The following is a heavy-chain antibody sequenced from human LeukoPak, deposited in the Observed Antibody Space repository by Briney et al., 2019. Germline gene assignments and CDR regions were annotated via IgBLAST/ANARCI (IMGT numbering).Heavy chain of an antibody. J-gene: IGHJ4*02. D-gene: IGHD1-26*01. CDR1: GFTFSSYG. V-gene: IGHV3-30*02. CDR2: IRYDGSNK. Sequence: GGSLRLSCAASGFTFSSYGMHWVRQAQGKGREWVAFIRYDGSNKYYADSVKGRFTISRDNSKNTLYLQMNSLRAEDTAVYYCASWRWEPRSRAFDYWGQGTLVTVSS. CDR3: ASWRWEPRSRAFDY.